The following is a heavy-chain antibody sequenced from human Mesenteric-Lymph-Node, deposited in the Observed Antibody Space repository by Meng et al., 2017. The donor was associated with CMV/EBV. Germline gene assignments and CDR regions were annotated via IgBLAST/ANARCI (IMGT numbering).Heavy chain of an antibody. V-gene: IGHV1-69*08. J-gene: IGHJ2*01. Sequence: ASGGTFNSDSIIWVRQAPGQGLECMGEIVPLHATPTYAQKFQGRIKITAEKSTTTAYMELTGLRSGDTAVYYCAKGTRRGFWGKFDLWGRGTLVTVSS. D-gene: IGHD1/OR15-1a*01. CDR3: AKGTRRGFWGKFDL. CDR2: IVPLHATP. CDR1: GGTFNSDS.